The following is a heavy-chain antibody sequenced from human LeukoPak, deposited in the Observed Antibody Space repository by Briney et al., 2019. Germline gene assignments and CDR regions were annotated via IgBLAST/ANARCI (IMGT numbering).Heavy chain of an antibody. CDR2: ISSEGTNK. CDR1: GFTFISYG. J-gene: IGHJ4*02. V-gene: IGHV3-30*18. Sequence: GGSLRLSCAASGFTFISYGMHWVRQARGKGLEWVAVISSEGTNKYYADSVKGRFTISRDNSKNTLYLQMHSLRAEDTAVYYCAKDSPAEYSSALDYWGQGTLVTVSS. CDR3: AKDSPAEYSSALDY. D-gene: IGHD6-6*01.